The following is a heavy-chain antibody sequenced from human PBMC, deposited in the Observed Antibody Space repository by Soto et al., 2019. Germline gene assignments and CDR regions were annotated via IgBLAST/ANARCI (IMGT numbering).Heavy chain of an antibody. CDR2: IIPILGIA. CDR1: GGTFSSYT. J-gene: IGHJ3*02. D-gene: IGHD4-17*01. CDR3: ARLGDYVAFDI. V-gene: IGHV1-69*02. Sequence: QVQLVQSGAEVKKTGSSVKVSCKASGGTFSSYTISWVRQAPGQGLEWMGRIIPILGIANYAQKFQGRVTITADKSTSTAYMELSGLRSEDTAVYYCARLGDYVAFDIWGQGTMVTVSS.